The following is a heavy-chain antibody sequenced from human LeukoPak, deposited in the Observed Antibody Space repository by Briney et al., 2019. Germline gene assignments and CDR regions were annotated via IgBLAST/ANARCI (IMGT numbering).Heavy chain of an antibody. V-gene: IGHV4-34*01. D-gene: IGHD5-18*01. Sequence: SETLSLTCAVYGGSFSGYYWSWIRQPPGKGLEWIGEINHSGSTNYNPSLKSRVTISVDTSKNQFSLKLSSVTAADTAVYYCARGPVKIQLWPRPFDYWGQGTLVTVSS. J-gene: IGHJ4*02. CDR3: ARGPVKIQLWPRPFDY. CDR2: INHSGST. CDR1: GGSFSGYY.